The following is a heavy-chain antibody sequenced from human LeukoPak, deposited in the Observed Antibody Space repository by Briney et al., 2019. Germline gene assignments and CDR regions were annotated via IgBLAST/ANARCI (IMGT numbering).Heavy chain of an antibody. J-gene: IGHJ4*02. V-gene: IGHV3-33*08. Sequence: GGSLRLSCAASGFTFSSYSMNWVRQAPGKGLEWVAAIWYDGTDKKYADSVKGRFTISRDNSKNTLDLEMNSLRAEDTAVYYCARVKDCSGGSCLNNYFDYWGQGTLVTVSS. CDR2: IWYDGTDK. CDR3: ARVKDCSGGSCLNNYFDY. CDR1: GFTFSSYS. D-gene: IGHD2-15*01.